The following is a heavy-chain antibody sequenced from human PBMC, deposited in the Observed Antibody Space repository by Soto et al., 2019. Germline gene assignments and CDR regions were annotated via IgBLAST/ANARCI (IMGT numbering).Heavy chain of an antibody. J-gene: IGHJ6*03. CDR3: ARVRGVRRGYYYYYMDV. CDR1: GGSIRSYY. CDR2: IYYSGST. D-gene: IGHD2-8*02. V-gene: IGHV4-59*01. Sequence: PSETLSLTCSVSGGSIRSYYLSWIRQPPGKGLEWIGYIYYSGSTNYNPSLKSRVTISVDTSKNQFSLKLSSVTAADTAVYYCARVRGVRRGYYYYYMDVWGKGTTVTVSS.